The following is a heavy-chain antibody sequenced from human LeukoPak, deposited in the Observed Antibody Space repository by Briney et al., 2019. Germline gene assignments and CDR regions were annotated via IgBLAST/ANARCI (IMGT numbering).Heavy chain of an antibody. CDR2: ISYDGSNK. J-gene: IGHJ6*02. V-gene: IGHV3-30*18. D-gene: IGHD3-3*01. CDR3: AKDQGYYDFWSGYHYYCYGMDV. CDR1: GFTFSSHG. Sequence: GGSLRLSCAASGFTFSSHGMHWVRQAPGKGLEWVAVISYDGSNKYYADSVKGRFTISRDNSKNTLYLQMNSLRAEDTAVYYCAKDQGYYDFWSGYHYYCYGMDVWGQGTTVTVSS.